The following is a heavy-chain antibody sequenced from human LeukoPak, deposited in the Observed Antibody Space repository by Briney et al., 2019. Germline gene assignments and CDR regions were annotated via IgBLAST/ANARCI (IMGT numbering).Heavy chain of an antibody. V-gene: IGHV3-30-3*01. J-gene: IGHJ4*02. D-gene: IGHD3-10*01. Sequence: FDLNVKLYADSVKGRFTISRDNSRSTLYLQMNSLRPEDTAIYYCAREGYYGSGSPPSLYFDYWGQGTLVTVSS. CDR2: FDLNVK. CDR3: AREGYYGSGSPPSLYFDY.